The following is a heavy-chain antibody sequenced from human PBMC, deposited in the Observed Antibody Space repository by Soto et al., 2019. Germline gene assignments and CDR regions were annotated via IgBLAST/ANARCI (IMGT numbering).Heavy chain of an antibody. D-gene: IGHD3-3*01. Sequence: EVQLVESGGGLVKPGGSLRLSCVASGFTFSSYSMNWVRQAPGKGLEWVSSISSSSSYIYYEDSLKGRFTISRDNTKNALYLQMNSLRAEDTAVYYCARVGPSDYDFWSGYTPLYFDYWGQGTLVTVSS. J-gene: IGHJ4*02. CDR2: ISSSSSYI. V-gene: IGHV3-21*01. CDR3: ARVGPSDYDFWSGYTPLYFDY. CDR1: GFTFSSYS.